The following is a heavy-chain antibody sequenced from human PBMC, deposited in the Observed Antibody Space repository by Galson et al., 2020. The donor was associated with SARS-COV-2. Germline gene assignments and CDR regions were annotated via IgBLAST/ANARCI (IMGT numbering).Heavy chain of an antibody. V-gene: IGHV3-74*01. Sequence: GGSLRLSCAASGFTFSSYWMHWVRHAPGKGLVWVSRINSDGNNTSYADSVKGRFTISRDNAKNTLDLQMNSLRAEDTAVYYCTSTRAYWGQGTLVTVSS. D-gene: IGHD1-26*01. CDR2: INSDGNNT. CDR3: TSTRAY. CDR1: GFTFSSYW. J-gene: IGHJ4*02.